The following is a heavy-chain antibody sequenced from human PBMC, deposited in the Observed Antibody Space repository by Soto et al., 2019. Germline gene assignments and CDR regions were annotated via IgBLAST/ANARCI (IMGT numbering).Heavy chain of an antibody. Sequence: QVQLVQSGTEVKRPGDSVKVSCKASGYTFTGYYEHWVRQAPGQGLEWMGRINPNSGDTYLEQRFQGRVTINRDTSIATAYMELRGLPSVDTTEYYCAKGGAIAAAGTMVYLSSGMDVWGQETTVTVSS. CDR3: AKGGAIAAAGTMVYLSSGMDV. CDR1: GYTFTGYY. J-gene: IGHJ6*02. CDR2: INPNSGDT. V-gene: IGHV1-2*02. D-gene: IGHD6-13*01.